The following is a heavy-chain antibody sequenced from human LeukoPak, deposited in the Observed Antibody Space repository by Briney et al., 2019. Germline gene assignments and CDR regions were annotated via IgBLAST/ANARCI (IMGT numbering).Heavy chain of an antibody. CDR2: ISSSSSYI. V-gene: IGHV3-21*01. D-gene: IGHD4-17*01. CDR1: GFTFSSYS. Sequence: GGSLRLSCAASGFTFSSYSMNWVRQAPGKGLEWVSSISSSSSYIYYADSVKGRFTISRDNAKNSLYLQMNSLRAEDTAVYYCARDEAGDYGSSDAFDIWGQGTMVTVSS. CDR3: ARDEAGDYGSSDAFDI. J-gene: IGHJ3*02.